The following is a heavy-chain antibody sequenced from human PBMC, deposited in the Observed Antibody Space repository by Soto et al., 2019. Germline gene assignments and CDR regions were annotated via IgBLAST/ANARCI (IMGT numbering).Heavy chain of an antibody. J-gene: IGHJ6*02. V-gene: IGHV3-13*05. Sequence: EEQLVESGGGLVQPGGSLKLSCVASGFILSGYDMHWVRQATGEGLEWVSAIGTAGDPYYSGSVKGRFTISRGNAENSVYLQMNSLRAGDTAVYYCASAGYDSSGYYFYAMDVWGRGTMVTVSS. CDR3: ASAGYDSSGYYFYAMDV. CDR1: GFILSGYD. CDR2: IGTAGDP. D-gene: IGHD3-22*01.